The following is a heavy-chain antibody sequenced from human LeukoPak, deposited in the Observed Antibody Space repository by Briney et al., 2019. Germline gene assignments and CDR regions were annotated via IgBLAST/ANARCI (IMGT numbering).Heavy chain of an antibody. V-gene: IGHV3-64*02. CDR1: GFTFSDYA. J-gene: IGHJ4*02. CDR2: ISSDGDST. Sequence: PGGSLRLSCEASGFTFSDYAMHWVRQAPGKGLEYVSAISSDGDSTFYSDSVKDRFTISRDNSNNTLYLQMGSLRAEDMAVYYYARNHLRYYYDSSGSHFDCWGQGALVTVSS. D-gene: IGHD3-22*01. CDR3: ARNHLRYYYDSSGSHFDC.